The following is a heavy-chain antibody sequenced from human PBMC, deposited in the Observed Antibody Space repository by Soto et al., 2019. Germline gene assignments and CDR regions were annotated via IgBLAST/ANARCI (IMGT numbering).Heavy chain of an antibody. V-gene: IGHV1-69*01. J-gene: IGHJ6*02. CDR2: IIPIFGTA. Sequence: QVQLVPSAAEVKKPGSSVKVSCKASGGTFSSYAISWVRQAPGQGLEWMGGIIPIFGTANYAQKFQGRVTITADESTSTAYMAVSSLGSEATAVYYCASPLRIAALASYYYCMDVWGQGTTVTVAS. CDR3: ASPLRIAALASYYYCMDV. D-gene: IGHD6-13*01. CDR1: GGTFSSYA.